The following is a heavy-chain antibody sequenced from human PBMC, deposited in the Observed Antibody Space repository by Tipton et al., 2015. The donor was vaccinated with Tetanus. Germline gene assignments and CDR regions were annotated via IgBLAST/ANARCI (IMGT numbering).Heavy chain of an antibody. V-gene: IGHV3-30-3*01. J-gene: IGHJ6*02. D-gene: IGHD5-12*01. Sequence: SLRLSCAASGFTFSSYAMHWVRQAPGKGLEWVAVISYDGSNKYYADSVKGRFTISRDNSKNTLYLQMNSLRAEDTAVCYCARDRDIVATYRQHYYYYYGMDVWGQGTTVTVSS. CDR3: ARDRDIVATYRQHYYYYYGMDV. CDR2: ISYDGSNK. CDR1: GFTFSSYA.